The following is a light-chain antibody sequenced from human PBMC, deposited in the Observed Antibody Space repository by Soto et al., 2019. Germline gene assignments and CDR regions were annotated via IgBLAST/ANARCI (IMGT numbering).Light chain of an antibody. J-gene: IGLJ1*01. Sequence: QSALTQPASVSGSPGQSITISCTGTSSDVGNYNSVSWYQEHPGKAPKVIIYQVTERPSGVSDRFSGSKSGNTASLTISGLQAEDEADYYCCSYVRHNSYVFGTGTKLTVL. CDR2: QVT. CDR1: SSDVGNYNS. V-gene: IGLV2-23*02. CDR3: CSYVRHNSYV.